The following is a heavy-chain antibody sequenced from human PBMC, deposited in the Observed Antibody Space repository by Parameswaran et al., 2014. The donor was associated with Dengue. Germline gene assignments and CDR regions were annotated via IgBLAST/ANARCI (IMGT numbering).Heavy chain of an antibody. D-gene: IGHD4-23*01. V-gene: IGHV1-18*01. CDR2: ISAYNGNT. Sequence: SWVRQAPGQGLEWMGWISAYNGNTNYAQNLQGRVTMTTDTSTTTAYMELRSLRSDDTAVYYCARDLMNTVGEFVSWGQGNPGSPSPQ. J-gene: IGHJ4*02. CDR3: ARDLMNTVGEFVS.